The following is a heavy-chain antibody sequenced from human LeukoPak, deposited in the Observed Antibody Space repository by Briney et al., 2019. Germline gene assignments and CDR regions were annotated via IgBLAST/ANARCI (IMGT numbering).Heavy chain of an antibody. V-gene: IGHV4-59*01. D-gene: IGHD3-22*01. CDR2: IYYRGST. Sequence: PSETLSLTCTVSGGSISSYYWSWIRQPPEKGLEWIGYIYYRGSTNYNPSLKSRVTMSVDTSRNQFSLKLTSMTAADTAVYYCARADYDTSAYYYTFDYWGQGTLVTVSS. CDR3: ARADYDTSAYYYTFDY. CDR1: GGSISSYY. J-gene: IGHJ4*02.